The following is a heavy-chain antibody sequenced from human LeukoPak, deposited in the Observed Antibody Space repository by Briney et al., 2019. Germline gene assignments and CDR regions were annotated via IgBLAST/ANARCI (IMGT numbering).Heavy chain of an antibody. Sequence: GGSLRLSCAASGFIVTSNYMSWVRQAPGKGLEWVSVIDRGGSTYYADSVKGRFTISRDNSKNTLYLQMNSLRAEDTAVYYCAKDKHYYDSSGYYRFDYWGQGTLVTVSS. CDR1: GFIVTSNY. CDR3: AKDKHYYDSSGYYRFDY. V-gene: IGHV3-53*01. J-gene: IGHJ4*02. D-gene: IGHD3-22*01. CDR2: IDRGGST.